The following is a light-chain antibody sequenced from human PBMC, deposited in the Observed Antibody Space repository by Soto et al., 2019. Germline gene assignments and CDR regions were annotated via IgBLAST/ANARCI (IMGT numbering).Light chain of an antibody. J-gene: IGLJ2*01. Sequence: QPVLTQSPSASASLGASVKLTCTLSSGHSNYAIAWHQQQPEKGPRFLMKLNSDGSHGKGDGIPDRFSGSSSGAERYLTISTRQSEDEADYYCQTWVTGIHIFGGGTKLTVL. CDR1: SGHSNYA. CDR2: LNSDGSH. V-gene: IGLV4-69*01. CDR3: QTWVTGIHI.